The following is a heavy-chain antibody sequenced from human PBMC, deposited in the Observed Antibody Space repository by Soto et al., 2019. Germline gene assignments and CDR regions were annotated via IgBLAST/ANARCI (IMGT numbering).Heavy chain of an antibody. Sequence: TGGSLRLSCAASGFTFSRNWMTWVRQSPGKGLEWVANIKQDGSEKYYVDHVKGRFTISRDNAKNSLYLQMNSLRAEDTAIYYCARDCSSISCYVGGTYYYGMDVWGQGTTVTVPS. CDR3: ARDCSSISCYVGGTYYYGMDV. J-gene: IGHJ6*02. D-gene: IGHD2-2*01. CDR1: GFTFSRNW. V-gene: IGHV3-7*03. CDR2: IKQDGSEK.